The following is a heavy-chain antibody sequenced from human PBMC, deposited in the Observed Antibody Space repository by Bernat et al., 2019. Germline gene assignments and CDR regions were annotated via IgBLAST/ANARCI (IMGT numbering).Heavy chain of an antibody. CDR2: ITSSSRII. Sequence: EVQLVESVGGLVQPGGSLRLSCAVSGFTLSRYSMNWVRQAPGKGLEWVSYITSSSRIIYYADSVKGRFTISRDNAKNSLYLQMNGLRAGDTAVYYCARADYDFWEGMDVWGQGTTVTVSS. J-gene: IGHJ6*02. CDR1: GFTLSRYS. CDR3: ARADYDFWEGMDV. V-gene: IGHV3-48*01. D-gene: IGHD3-3*01.